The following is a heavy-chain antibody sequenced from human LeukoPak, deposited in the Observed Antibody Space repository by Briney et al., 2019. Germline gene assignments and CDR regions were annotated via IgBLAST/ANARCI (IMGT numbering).Heavy chain of an antibody. CDR3: ARGGGAQAFDI. CDR2: INYSGGST. CDR1: GFTFSNYA. J-gene: IGHJ3*02. D-gene: IGHD2-21*01. Sequence: GGSLRLSCAASGFTFSNYAMTWVRQAPGKGLEWVSSINYSGGSTYYADSVKGRFTISRDNSKNTLYLQMNSLRGEDTAFYYCARGGGAQAFDIWGQGTMVTVPS. V-gene: IGHV3-23*01.